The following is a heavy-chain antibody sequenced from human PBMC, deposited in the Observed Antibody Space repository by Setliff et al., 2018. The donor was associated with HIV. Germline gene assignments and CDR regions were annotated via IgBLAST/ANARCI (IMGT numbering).Heavy chain of an antibody. CDR3: ARCSGRFGAVTWFDP. J-gene: IGHJ5*02. CDR2: IDHGGRT. CDR1: GGSFSDDY. V-gene: IGHV4-34*01. D-gene: IGHD3-10*02. Sequence: LSLTCAVYGGSFSDDYWSWIRQPPGRGMEWIGDIDHGGRTNYNPSLKSRVTMAVAASKSQISLNLTSVTAADTAVYYCARCSGRFGAVTWFDPWGHGMLVTVSS.